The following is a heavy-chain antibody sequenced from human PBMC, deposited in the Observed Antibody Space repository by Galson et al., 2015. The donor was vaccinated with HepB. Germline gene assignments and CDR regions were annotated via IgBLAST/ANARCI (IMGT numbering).Heavy chain of an antibody. J-gene: IGHJ4*02. CDR3: AGGSGWEYYFDY. V-gene: IGHV3-30*03. Sequence: SLRLSCAASGFTFSSYGMHWVRQAPGKGLEWVAVISYDGSNKYYADSVKGRFTISRDNSKNTLYLQMNSLRAEDTAVYYCAGGSGWEYYFDYWGQGTLVTVSS. D-gene: IGHD6-19*01. CDR2: ISYDGSNK. CDR1: GFTFSSYG.